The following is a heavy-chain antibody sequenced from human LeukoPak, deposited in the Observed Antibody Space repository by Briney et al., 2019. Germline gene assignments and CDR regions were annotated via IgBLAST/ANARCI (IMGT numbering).Heavy chain of an antibody. J-gene: IGHJ4*02. CDR3: ARGVYDDFYFDF. D-gene: IGHD5/OR15-5a*01. Sequence: ASVKVSCKASGYTFTAYAMHWVRQAPGQRPEWMGWINAGTGNTRYSQKFQGRVTITRDTSASTVYMELSSLKSEDMAVYYCARGVYDDFYFDFWGQGTLVTVSS. V-gene: IGHV1-3*01. CDR1: GYTFTAYA. CDR2: INAGTGNT.